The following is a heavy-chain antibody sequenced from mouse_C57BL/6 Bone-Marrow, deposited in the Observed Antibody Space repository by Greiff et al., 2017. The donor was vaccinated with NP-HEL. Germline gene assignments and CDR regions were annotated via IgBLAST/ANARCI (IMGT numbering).Heavy chain of an antibody. CDR3: ARGYYSNLYAMDY. CDR1: GFTFSSYA. CDR2: ISDGGSYT. D-gene: IGHD2-5*01. Sequence: DVHLVESGGGLVKPGGSLKLSCAASGFTFSSYAMSWVRQTPEKRLEWVATISDGGSYTYYPDNVKGRFTISRDNAKNNLYLQMSHLKSENTAMYYCARGYYSNLYAMDYWGQGTSVTVSS. J-gene: IGHJ4*01. V-gene: IGHV5-4*01.